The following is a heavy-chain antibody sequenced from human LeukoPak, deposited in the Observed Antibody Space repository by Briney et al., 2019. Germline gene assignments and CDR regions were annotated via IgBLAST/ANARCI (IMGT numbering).Heavy chain of an antibody. V-gene: IGHV4-59*08. CDR1: GGSISSYY. J-gene: IGHJ4*02. CDR2: IYYSGST. Sequence: SETLSLTCTVSGGSISSYYWSWIRQPPGKGLEWIGYIYYSGSTNYNPSLKSRVTISVDTSKNQFSLKLSSVTAADTAVYYCARRGDDWNRYFDYWGQGTLVTVSS. D-gene: IGHD1-1*01. CDR3: ARRGDDWNRYFDY.